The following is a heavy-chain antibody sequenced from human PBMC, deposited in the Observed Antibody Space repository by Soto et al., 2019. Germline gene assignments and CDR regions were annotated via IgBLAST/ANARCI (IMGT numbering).Heavy chain of an antibody. CDR1: GGSISFYY. V-gene: IGHV4-59*01. J-gene: IGHJ3*02. D-gene: IGHD6-13*01. CDR2: SYSSGSS. CDR3: ARGDSTTHGDAFDI. Sequence: QVQLQESGPGLVKPSETLSLTCTVSGGSISFYYWNWIRQSPGKGLEWNGYSYSSGSSTYNPSLKSRVTISVDTSKNQLPLQLRSVTAADTAVYYCARGDSTTHGDAFDIWGQGRVVTVSP.